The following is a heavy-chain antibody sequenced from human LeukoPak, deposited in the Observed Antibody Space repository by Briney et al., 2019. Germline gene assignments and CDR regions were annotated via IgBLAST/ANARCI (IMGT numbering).Heavy chain of an antibody. Sequence: GGSLRLSCAASGFTFSSYWMSWVRQAPGKGPEWVANIKQDGSEKYYVDSVKGRFTISRDNAKNSLYLQRNSLRAEDTAVYYCARRAGAYSHPYDYWGQGTLVTVSS. CDR1: GFTFSSYW. CDR2: IKQDGSEK. CDR3: ARRAGAYSHPYDY. D-gene: IGHD4/OR15-4a*01. J-gene: IGHJ4*02. V-gene: IGHV3-7*03.